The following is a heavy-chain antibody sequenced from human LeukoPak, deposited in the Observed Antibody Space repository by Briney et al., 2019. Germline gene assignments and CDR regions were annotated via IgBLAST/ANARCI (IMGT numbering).Heavy chain of an antibody. J-gene: IGHJ4*02. CDR3: ARDPSSLRDSFDY. CDR1: GFTFSRYW. CDR2: IKEDGSEK. V-gene: IGHV3-7*01. Sequence: GGSLRLSCAASGFTFSRYWMNWVRQAPGKGLEWLANIKEDGSEKYYVDSVKGRFTISRDNAKNSLYLQMNSLRAEDTALYYCARDPSSLRDSFDYWGQGTLVTVSS.